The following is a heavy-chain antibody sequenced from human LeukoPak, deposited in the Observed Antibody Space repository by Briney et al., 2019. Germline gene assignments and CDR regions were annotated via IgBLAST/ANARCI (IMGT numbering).Heavy chain of an antibody. J-gene: IGHJ5*02. D-gene: IGHD6-19*01. CDR2: IKQDGSQR. CDR3: ARDEITSGLYGYSWFDP. CDR1: GFTFSSYW. V-gene: IGHV3-7*01. Sequence: GGSLRLSCAASGFTFSSYWMSWVRQAPGKGLEWVANIKQDGSQRYYVDSVKGRFTISRDNAEKSLYLQMNSLRVEDTAVYFCARDEITSGLYGYSWFDPWGQGTLVTVSS.